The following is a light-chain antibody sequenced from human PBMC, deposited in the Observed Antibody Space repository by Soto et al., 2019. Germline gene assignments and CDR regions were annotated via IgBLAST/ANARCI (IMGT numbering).Light chain of an antibody. Sequence: EIVLTHSPGTLSLSPGERAALSCLASQSVSSSYLAWYQQKPGQAPRLLIYGASSRATGIPDRFSGSGSGTDFTLTISRLEPEDFAVYYCQQYGSSPPWTFGQGTKVDIK. CDR1: QSVSSSY. CDR2: GAS. J-gene: IGKJ1*01. CDR3: QQYGSSPPWT. V-gene: IGKV3-20*01.